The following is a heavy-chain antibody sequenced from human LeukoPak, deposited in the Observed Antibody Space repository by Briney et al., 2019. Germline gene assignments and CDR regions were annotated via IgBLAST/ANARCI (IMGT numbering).Heavy chain of an antibody. D-gene: IGHD3-3*01. CDR3: VSSTIIPNAFDI. V-gene: IGHV4-61*01. CDR2: IYCSGST. J-gene: IGHJ3*02. Sequence: SETLSLTCTVSGGSISSGSYYWSWIRQPPGKGLEWIGYIYCSGSTNYNPSLKSRVTISVDTSKNQFSLKLSSVTAADTAVYYCVSSTIIPNAFDIWGQGTMVTVSS. CDR1: GGSISSGSYY.